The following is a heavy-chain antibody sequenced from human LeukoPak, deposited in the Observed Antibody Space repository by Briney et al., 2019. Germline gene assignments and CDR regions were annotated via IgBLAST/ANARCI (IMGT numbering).Heavy chain of an antibody. Sequence: GGSLRLSCTASGFTFSSYVMNWVRQAPGKGLEWIGYISGGSTNIFYADSLKGRFTISRDNARNSLFLQIHSLRAEDTAVYFCARDRGGMTGSTFPWIDYWGQGTLVTVSS. J-gene: IGHJ4*02. CDR2: ISGGSTNI. CDR1: GFTFSSYV. V-gene: IGHV3-21*05. D-gene: IGHD1-7*01. CDR3: ARDRGGMTGSTFPWIDY.